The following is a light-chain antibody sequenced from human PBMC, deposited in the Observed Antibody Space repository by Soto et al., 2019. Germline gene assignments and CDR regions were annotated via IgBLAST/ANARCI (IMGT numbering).Light chain of an antibody. J-gene: IGKJ5*01. Sequence: AIQLTQSPSSLSSSVGDRVTITCRASQGISSALAWYQQKPGKAPKLLIYDASSLESGVPSRFSGSGSGTYFTLTISSLQPEDFATYYCQKFNSYPLTFGQGTRLEIK. CDR2: DAS. CDR3: QKFNSYPLT. V-gene: IGKV1-13*02. CDR1: QGISSA.